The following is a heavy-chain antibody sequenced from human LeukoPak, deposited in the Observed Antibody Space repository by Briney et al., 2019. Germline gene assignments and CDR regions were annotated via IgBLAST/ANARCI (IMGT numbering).Heavy chain of an antibody. J-gene: IGHJ2*01. D-gene: IGHD4-11*01. CDR2: LYYSGPT. CDR3: ARQWGFDYSFDWYFDL. CDR1: GGSISSGSFY. Sequence: PSETLSLTCTASGGSISSGSFYWGWIRQPPGKGLEWIARLYYSGPTYYNPSLKGRVTMSVDTSKTQFSLKLSSVTAADTAVYYCARQWGFDYSFDWYFDLWGRGILVTVSS. V-gene: IGHV4-39*01.